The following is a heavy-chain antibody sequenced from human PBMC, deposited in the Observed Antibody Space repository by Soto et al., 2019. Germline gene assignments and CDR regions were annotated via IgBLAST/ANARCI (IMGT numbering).Heavy chain of an antibody. V-gene: IGHV3-30-3*02. CDR1: GFTLSRYA. J-gene: IGHJ4*02. Sequence: HPGGSLRLSCAASGFTLSRYALHWVRQAPGKGLEWVAVVSFDGSKKRYIDSVKGRFTISRDNSKNTLYLQMSSLRTEDTAVYYCAKTSGGPYYFDYWGQGTLVTVSS. CDR2: VSFDGSKK. CDR3: AKTSGGPYYFDY. D-gene: IGHD3-10*01.